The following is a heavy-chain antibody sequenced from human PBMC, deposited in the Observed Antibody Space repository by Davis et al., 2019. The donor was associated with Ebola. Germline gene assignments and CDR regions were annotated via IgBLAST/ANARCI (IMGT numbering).Heavy chain of an antibody. CDR1: GGSISSSSYY. V-gene: IGHV4-61*05. J-gene: IGHJ4*02. Sequence: SETLSLTCTVSGGSISSSSYYWSWIRQPPGKGLEWIGYIYYSGNTNYNPSLKSRVTISVDTSKNQFSLKLSSVTAADTAVYYCARDPDYWGQGTLVTVSS. CDR3: ARDPDY. CDR2: IYYSGNT.